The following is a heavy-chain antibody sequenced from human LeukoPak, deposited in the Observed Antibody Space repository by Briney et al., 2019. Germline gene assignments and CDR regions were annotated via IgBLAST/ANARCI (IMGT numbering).Heavy chain of an antibody. D-gene: IGHD3-22*01. Sequence: TGGSLRLSCAASGFTFSSYAMSWVRQAPGKGLEWVSAISGSGGSTYYADSVKGRFTISRDNSKNTLYLQMNSLRAEDTAVYYCAKDEVALITMIWDVWGKGTPVTVSS. CDR1: GFTFSSYA. J-gene: IGHJ6*04. CDR2: ISGSGGST. V-gene: IGHV3-23*01. CDR3: AKDEVALITMIWDV.